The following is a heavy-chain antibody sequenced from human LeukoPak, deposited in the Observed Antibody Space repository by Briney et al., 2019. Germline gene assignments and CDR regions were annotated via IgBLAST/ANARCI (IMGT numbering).Heavy chain of an antibody. CDR1: GGSFSGYY. D-gene: IGHD3-3*01. CDR3: ARHRFGSGGNAFDI. CDR2: INHSGST. J-gene: IGHJ3*02. Sequence: SETLSLTCAVSGGSFSGYYWSWIRQPPEKGLEWIGEINHSGSTNYNPSLKSRVTISVDMSKHHFSLRLPSVTAADTAVYFCARHRFGSGGNAFDIWDRATKATVSS. V-gene: IGHV4-34*01.